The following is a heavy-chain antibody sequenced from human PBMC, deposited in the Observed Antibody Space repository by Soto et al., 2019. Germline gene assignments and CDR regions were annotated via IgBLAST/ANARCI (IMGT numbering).Heavy chain of an antibody. J-gene: IGHJ3*02. V-gene: IGHV3-33*01. Sequence: SGGSLRLSCAASGFTFSSYGMHWVRQAPGKGLERVALIWFDGSDKYYVDSVKGRFTISRDNSKNTVHLQMNSLRVEDTAVYYCARLYCSSSSCYSVGAFDIRGQGTVVTVSS. CDR3: ARLYCSSSSCYSVGAFDI. D-gene: IGHD2-2*01. CDR1: GFTFSSYG. CDR2: IWFDGSDK.